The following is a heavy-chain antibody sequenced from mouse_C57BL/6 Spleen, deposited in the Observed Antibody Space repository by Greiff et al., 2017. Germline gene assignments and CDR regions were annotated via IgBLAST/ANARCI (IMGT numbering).Heavy chain of an antibody. CDR2: ILPGSGST. D-gene: IGHD2-4*01. V-gene: IGHV1-9*01. CDR1: GYTFTGYW. Sequence: VHVKQSGAELMKPGASVKLSCKASGYTFTGYWIEWVKQRPGHGLEWIGEILPGSGSTNYNEKFKGKATFTADTSSNTAYMQLSSLTTEDSANYYCASCYYYDKINYAMDYWGQGTSVTVSS. J-gene: IGHJ4*01. CDR3: ASCYYYDKINYAMDY.